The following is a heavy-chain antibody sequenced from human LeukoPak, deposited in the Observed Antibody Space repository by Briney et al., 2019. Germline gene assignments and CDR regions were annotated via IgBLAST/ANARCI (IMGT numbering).Heavy chain of an antibody. J-gene: IGHJ4*01. CDR3: ARLVWGLSVYFDY. V-gene: IGHV4-39*01. CDR2: IYYSRST. D-gene: IGHD3-16*01. CDR1: GGSISSYY. Sequence: SETLSLTCTVSGGSISSYYWGWIRQPPGKGLEWIGSIYYSRSTYYNPSLKSRLTLSVDTSKNQFSLRLSSVTAADTAVYYCARLVWGLSVYFDYWGHGSLVTVSS.